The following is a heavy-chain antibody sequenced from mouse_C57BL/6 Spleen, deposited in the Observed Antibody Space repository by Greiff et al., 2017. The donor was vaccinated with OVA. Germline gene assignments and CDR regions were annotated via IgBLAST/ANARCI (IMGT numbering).Heavy chain of an antibody. Sequence: QVQLQQSGPELVKPGASVKISCKASGYAFSSSWMNWVKQRPGKGLEWIGRIYPGDGDTNYNGKFKGKATLTADKSSSTAYMQLSSLTSEDSAVYFCARSGVYGSCDYYAMDYWGQGTSVTVSS. J-gene: IGHJ4*01. CDR1: GYAFSSSW. D-gene: IGHD1-1*01. V-gene: IGHV1-82*01. CDR2: IYPGDGDT. CDR3: ARSGVYGSCDYYAMDY.